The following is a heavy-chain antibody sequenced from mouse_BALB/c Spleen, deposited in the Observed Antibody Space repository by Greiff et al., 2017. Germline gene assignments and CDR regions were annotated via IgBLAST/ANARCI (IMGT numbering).Heavy chain of an antibody. CDR1: GYTFSSYW. J-gene: IGHJ3*01. V-gene: IGHV1-9*01. D-gene: IGHD1-1*01. CDR2: ILPGSGST. Sequence: QVQLKQSGAELMKPGASVKISCKATGYTFSSYWIEWVKQRPGHGLEWIGEILPGSGSTNYNEKFKGKATFTADTSSNTAYMQLSSLTSEDSAVYYCARGLLRYWFAYWGQGTLVTVSA. CDR3: ARGLLRYWFAY.